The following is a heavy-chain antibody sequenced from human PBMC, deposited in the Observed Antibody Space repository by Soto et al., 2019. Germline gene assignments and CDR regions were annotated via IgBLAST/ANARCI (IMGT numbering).Heavy chain of an antibody. V-gene: IGHV1-46*03. D-gene: IGHD6-13*01. Sequence: ASVKVSCKASGYTFTSYYMHWVRRAPGQGLEWMGIINPSGGSTSYAQKFQGRVTMTRDTSTSTVYMELSSLRSEDTAVYYCARLTSSEAAPDGFDIWGQGTMVTVSS. CDR2: INPSGGST. CDR1: GYTFTSYY. J-gene: IGHJ3*02. CDR3: ARLTSSEAAPDGFDI.